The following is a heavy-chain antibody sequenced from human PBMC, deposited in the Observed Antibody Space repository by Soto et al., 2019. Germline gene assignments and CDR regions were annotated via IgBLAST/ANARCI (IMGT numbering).Heavy chain of an antibody. CDR2: IYYSGST. D-gene: IGHD3-10*01. Sequence: SETLSLTCTVSGGSISSSSYYWGWIRQPPGKGLEWIGSIYYSGSTYYNPSLKSRVTISVDTSKNQFSLKLSSVTAADTALYYCARHGPDYYGSGRVSWFDPWGQGTLVTVSS. J-gene: IGHJ5*02. CDR3: ARHGPDYYGSGRVSWFDP. CDR1: GGSISSSSYY. V-gene: IGHV4-39*01.